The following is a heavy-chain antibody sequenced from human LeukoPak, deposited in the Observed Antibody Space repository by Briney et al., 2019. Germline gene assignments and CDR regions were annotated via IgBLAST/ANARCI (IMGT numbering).Heavy chain of an antibody. CDR1: GGSISSGGYY. V-gene: IGHV4-31*03. D-gene: IGHD2-15*01. J-gene: IGHJ4*02. CDR2: IYYSRST. CDR3: ARYCSGGSCYSGAFDY. Sequence: SETLSLTCTVSGGSISSGGYYWSWIRQHPGKGLEWIGYIYYSRSTYYNPSLKSRVTISVDTSKNQFSLKLSSVTAADTAVYYCARYCSGGSCYSGAFDYWGQGTLVTVSS.